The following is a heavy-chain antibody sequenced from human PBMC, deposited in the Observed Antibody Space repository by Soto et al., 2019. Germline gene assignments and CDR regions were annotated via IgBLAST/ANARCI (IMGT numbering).Heavy chain of an antibody. V-gene: IGHV1-69*06. J-gene: IGHJ4*02. CDR1: GGSLSTNP. D-gene: IGHD2-15*01. Sequence: SVKVSCKASGGSLSTNPISWVRQAPGQGLEWMGGTGSGTGPGDHAQKFQGRLTVTADKSTSTVYMELTNLSSEDTAVYYCARRDSGGFYRFFDSWGQGTLVTVSS. CDR2: TGSGTGPG. CDR3: ARRDSGGFYRFFDS.